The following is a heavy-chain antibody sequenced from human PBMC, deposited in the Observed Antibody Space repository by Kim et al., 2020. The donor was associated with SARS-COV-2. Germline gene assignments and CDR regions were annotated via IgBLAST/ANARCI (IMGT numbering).Heavy chain of an antibody. CDR2: SGGT. J-gene: IGHJ4*02. Sequence: SGGTNYAQKFQGRVTMTRDTSISTAYMELSRLRSDDTAVYYCARRDSFDYWGQGTLVTVSS. CDR3: ARRDSFDY. V-gene: IGHV1-2*02.